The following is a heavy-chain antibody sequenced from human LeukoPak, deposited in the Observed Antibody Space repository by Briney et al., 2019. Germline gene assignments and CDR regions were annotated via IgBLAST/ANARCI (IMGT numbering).Heavy chain of an antibody. V-gene: IGHV3-30-3*01. Sequence: GRSLRLSCAASGFTFSSYAIHWVRQAPGKGLEWVAVISYDGHNKYYADSVKGRFTISRDNSQNTVDLQMNSLRPEDTAVYYCARGVAWVHEFDYWGQGTLATVSS. D-gene: IGHD2-15*01. CDR2: ISYDGHNK. CDR1: GFTFSSYA. J-gene: IGHJ4*02. CDR3: ARGVAWVHEFDY.